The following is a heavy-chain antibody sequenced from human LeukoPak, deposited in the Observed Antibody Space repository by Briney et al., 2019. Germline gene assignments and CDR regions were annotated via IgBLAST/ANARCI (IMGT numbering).Heavy chain of an antibody. V-gene: IGHV4-30-4*01. CDR2: IYYSGST. CDR3: ARGRNSSSWYARRWFDP. CDR1: GGSISSGDYY. D-gene: IGHD6-13*01. Sequence: SGPGLVKPSQTLSLTCTVSGGSISSGDYYWSWIRQPPGKGLEWIGYIYYSGSTYYNPSLKSRVTISVDTSKNQFSLKLSSVTAADTAVYYCARGRNSSSWYARRWFDPWGQGTLVTVSS. J-gene: IGHJ5*02.